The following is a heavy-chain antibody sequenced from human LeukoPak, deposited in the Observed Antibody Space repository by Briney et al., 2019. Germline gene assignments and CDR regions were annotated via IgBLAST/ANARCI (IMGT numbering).Heavy chain of an antibody. CDR2: IYYSGST. D-gene: IGHD5-24*01. V-gene: IGHV4-39*07. CDR3: GRDSVEMGTIHSDY. Sequence: SETLSFTCTVSGGSISSSNYFWGWIRQAPGKGLEWIGSIYYSGSTYYNPSLKSRVTISADMSKNQFSLRLYSVTAADTAVYYCGRDSVEMGTIHSDYWGQGTLVTVSP. CDR1: GGSISSSNYF. J-gene: IGHJ4*02.